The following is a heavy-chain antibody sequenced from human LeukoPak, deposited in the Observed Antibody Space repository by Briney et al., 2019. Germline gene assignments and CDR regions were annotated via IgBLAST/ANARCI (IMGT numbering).Heavy chain of an antibody. Sequence: GGSLRLSCAASGFAFSRYSMDWVRQAPGKGLEWVSSISYSGPHMFYADSVRGRFTISRDNAENSLFLQMNSLRAEDTAVYFCASNDYRDEGIDSWGQGTLVTVSS. CDR2: ISYSGPHM. V-gene: IGHV3-21*01. D-gene: IGHD4-17*01. CDR1: GFAFSRYS. J-gene: IGHJ4*02. CDR3: ASNDYRDEGIDS.